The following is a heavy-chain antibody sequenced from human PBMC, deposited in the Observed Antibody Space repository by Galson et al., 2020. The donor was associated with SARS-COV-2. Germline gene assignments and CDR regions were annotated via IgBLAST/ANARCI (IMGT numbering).Heavy chain of an antibody. CDR3: ARVRALGSSDC. D-gene: IGHD3-16*01. CDR1: DGSINNNY. J-gene: IGHJ4*02. V-gene: IGHV4-59*13. CDR2: IYYSGST. Sequence: SETLSLTCTVSDGSINNNYWSWIRQPPGKGLEWIGYIYYSGSTKYNPSLQSRITISVDTSRNQFSLQLTSVTAADTAVYYCARVRALGSSDCWGQGTLVTVSS.